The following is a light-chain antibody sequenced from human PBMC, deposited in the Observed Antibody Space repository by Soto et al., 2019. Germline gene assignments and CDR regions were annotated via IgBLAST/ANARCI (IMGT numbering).Light chain of an antibody. CDR2: EVS. Sequence: QSALTQPPSASGSPGQSVTISCTGTSSDVGDYNYVSWYQQHPGKAPKLIIYEVSKRPSGVPDRFSGSKSGNTASLTVSGLQAEDEADYYCSSYAVSNSLVFGGGTKLTDL. J-gene: IGLJ2*01. CDR3: SSYAVSNSLV. V-gene: IGLV2-8*01. CDR1: SSDVGDYNY.